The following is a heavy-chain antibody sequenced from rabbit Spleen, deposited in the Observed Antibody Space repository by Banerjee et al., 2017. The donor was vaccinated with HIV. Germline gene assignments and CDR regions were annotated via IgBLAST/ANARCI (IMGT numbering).Heavy chain of an antibody. V-gene: IGHV1S45*01. CDR1: GFSFSSNYY. Sequence: QEQLEESGGDLVKPGASLTLTCTASGFSFSSNYYICWVRQAPGKGLEWIACIDAGSSGSPYYANWAKGRFTISKTSSTTVTLQMTSLTAADTATYFCARDAGSSFSSYGMDLWGPGTLVTVS. CDR3: ARDAGSSFSSYGMDL. CDR2: IDAGSSGSP. J-gene: IGHJ6*01. D-gene: IGHD8-1*01.